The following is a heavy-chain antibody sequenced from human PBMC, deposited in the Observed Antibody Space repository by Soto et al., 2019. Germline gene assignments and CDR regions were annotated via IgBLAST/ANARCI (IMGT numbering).Heavy chain of an antibody. J-gene: IGHJ3*01. CDR1: VGSFSGYY. Sequence: PSETLSLTCAVYVGSFSGYYWSWILQPPGKGLEWVGEINHSGSTNYNPSLKSRVTISVDTSKNQFSLKLSSVTASDTVVYFCARGLVYGRSWHGVFDVWAHGTMDTVSS. D-gene: IGHD2-8*01. V-gene: IGHV4-34*01. CDR2: INHSGST. CDR3: ARGLVYGRSWHGVFDV.